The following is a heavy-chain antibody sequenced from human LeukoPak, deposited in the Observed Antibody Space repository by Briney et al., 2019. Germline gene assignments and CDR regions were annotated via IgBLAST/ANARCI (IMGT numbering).Heavy chain of an antibody. CDR1: GGSVSSGSYY. CDR2: VYYSGST. V-gene: IGHV4-61*01. CDR3: AREWFPTAV. J-gene: IGHJ6*02. D-gene: IGHD1-1*01. Sequence: SETLSLTCIVSGGSVSSGSYYWNWIRQPPGKGLQWIGYVYYSGSTNYNPSLKSRVTISLDTSKNQFSLKLNSVTAADTAVYYCAREWFPTAVWGQGTTVTVSS.